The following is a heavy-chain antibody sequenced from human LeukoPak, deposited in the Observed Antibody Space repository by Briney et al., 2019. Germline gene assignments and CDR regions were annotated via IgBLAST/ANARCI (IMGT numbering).Heavy chain of an antibody. CDR2: IYYSGST. D-gene: IGHD4-17*01. CDR3: ARVSPMTTVTPDAFDI. V-gene: IGHV4-61*01. CDR1: GGSVSSGSYY. Sequence: PSETLSLTCTVSGGSVSSGSYYWSWIRQPPGKGLEWIGYIYYSGSTNYNPSLKSRVTISVDTSKNQFSLKLSSVTAADTAVYYCARVSPMTTVTPDAFDIWGQGTMVTVSS. J-gene: IGHJ3*02.